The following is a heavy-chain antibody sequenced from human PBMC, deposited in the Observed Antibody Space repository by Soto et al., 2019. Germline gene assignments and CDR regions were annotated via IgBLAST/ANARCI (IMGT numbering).Heavy chain of an antibody. D-gene: IGHD3-3*01. J-gene: IGHJ6*02. Sequence: GGSLRLSCAASGFTFSNAWMSWVRQAPGKGLEWVGRIKSKTDGGTTGYAAPVKGRFTISRDDSKNTLYLQMNSLKTEDTAVYYCTTEPTYDFWSGYYIHYYYYGMDVWGQGTTVTVSS. CDR1: GFTFSNAW. CDR2: IKSKTDGGTT. V-gene: IGHV3-15*01. CDR3: TTEPTYDFWSGYYIHYYYYGMDV.